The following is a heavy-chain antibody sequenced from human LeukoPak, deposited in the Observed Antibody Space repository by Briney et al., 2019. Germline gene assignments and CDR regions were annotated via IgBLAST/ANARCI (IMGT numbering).Heavy chain of an antibody. CDR2: IYYSGSA. D-gene: IGHD3-3*01. V-gene: IGHV4-59*01. Sequence: SETLSLTCTVSGGSISSYYWSWIRQPPGKGLEWIGYIYYSGSANYNPSLKSRVTISVDTSKNQFSLKLSSVTAADTAVYYCARSIFRYFDPWGQGTLVTVSS. CDR1: GGSISSYY. CDR3: ARSIFRYFDP. J-gene: IGHJ5*02.